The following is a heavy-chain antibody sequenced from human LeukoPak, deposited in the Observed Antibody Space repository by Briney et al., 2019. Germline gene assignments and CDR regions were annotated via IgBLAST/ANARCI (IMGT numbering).Heavy chain of an antibody. CDR1: GIPFSISC. V-gene: IGHV3-7*01. CDR3: ARDVAYSAFDY. CDR2: IRPDGREG. Sequence: PGGSLTLPCTTSGIPFSISCVSGVPRAPGRGLEWVANIRPDGREGYYADSVSGGFTLSRDNSKNSFYLQMRSLRAEDTGVFYCARDVAYSAFDYWGQGTLVTVSS. D-gene: IGHD2-21*01. J-gene: IGHJ4*02.